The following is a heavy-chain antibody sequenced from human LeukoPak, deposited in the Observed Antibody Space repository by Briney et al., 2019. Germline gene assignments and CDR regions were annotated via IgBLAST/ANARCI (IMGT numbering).Heavy chain of an antibody. J-gene: IGHJ4*02. D-gene: IGHD5-24*01. CDR3: ARAAVRWLQLPLFDY. CDR1: GYTFTGYY. V-gene: IGHV1-2*06. CDR2: INPNSGGT. Sequence: ASVKVSCKASGYTFTGYYMHWVRQAPGQGLEWMGRINPNSGGTNYAQKFQGRVTMTRDTSISTAYMELSRLRSDDTAVYYCARAAVRWLQLPLFDYWGQGTLVTVSS.